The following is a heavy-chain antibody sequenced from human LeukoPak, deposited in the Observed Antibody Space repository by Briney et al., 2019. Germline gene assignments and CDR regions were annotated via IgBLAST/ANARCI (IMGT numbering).Heavy chain of an antibody. J-gene: IGHJ6*03. D-gene: IGHD2-15*01. CDR2: IYYSGST. CDR1: GGSISNTNDY. CDR3: ARVKAAATQHYYYMDV. V-gene: IGHV4-39*07. Sequence: SETLSLTCTVSGGSISNTNDYWGWIRQPPGKGLEWIGYIYYSGSTYYNPSLKSRVTISVDTSKNQFSLKLSSVTAADTAVYYCARVKAAATQHYYYMDVWGKGTTVTVSS.